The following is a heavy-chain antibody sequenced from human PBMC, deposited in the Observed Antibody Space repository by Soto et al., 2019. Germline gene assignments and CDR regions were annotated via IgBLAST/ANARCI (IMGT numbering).Heavy chain of an antibody. CDR1: GFTFSSYA. CDR2: ISSNGGST. V-gene: IGHV3-64*01. D-gene: IGHD5-12*01. CDR3: ARPEYSGYDLPLSLDY. J-gene: IGHJ4*02. Sequence: GGSLRLSCAASGFTFSSYAMHWVLQAPWKGLEYVSAISSNGGSTYYANSVKGRFTISRDNSKNTLYLQMGSLRAEDMAVYYCARPEYSGYDLPLSLDYWGQGTLVTVSS.